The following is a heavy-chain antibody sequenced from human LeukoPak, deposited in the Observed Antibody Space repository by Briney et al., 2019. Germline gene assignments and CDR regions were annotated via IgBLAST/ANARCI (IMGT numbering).Heavy chain of an antibody. CDR3: ARDHEDVYGSGSYKL. Sequence: GASVKVSCKAAGYPFISFGISWVRQAPGQGLERMGWISAYNGKTEFAQRFQDRVTMTTDTSTTTAYMELRSLRSDDTAMYYCARDHEDVYGSGSYKLWGQGTRVTVSS. CDR1: GYPFISFG. CDR2: ISAYNGKT. D-gene: IGHD3-10*01. J-gene: IGHJ4*02. V-gene: IGHV1-18*01.